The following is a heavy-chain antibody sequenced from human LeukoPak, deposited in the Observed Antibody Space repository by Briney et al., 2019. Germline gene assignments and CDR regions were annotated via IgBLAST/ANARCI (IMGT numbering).Heavy chain of an antibody. Sequence: GGSLRLSCEASGFTFSTYSMTWVRQAPGKGLEWVSYISSRSTTIYYADSMRGRFTISRDNAKNSLYLQVNSLRVEDTALYYCAREAVAGRGFDYWGQGALVTVSS. CDR2: ISSRSTTI. CDR3: AREAVAGRGFDY. J-gene: IGHJ4*02. V-gene: IGHV3-48*01. CDR1: GFTFSTYS. D-gene: IGHD6-19*01.